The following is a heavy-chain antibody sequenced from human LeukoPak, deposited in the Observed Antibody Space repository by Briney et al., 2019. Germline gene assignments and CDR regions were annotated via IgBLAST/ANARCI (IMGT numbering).Heavy chain of an antibody. Sequence: GGSLRLSCAVSGFTFSNYAMHWVRQAPGKGLEWVAVISYDGSNKYYADSVKGRFTISRDNSKNTLYLQMNSLRAEDTAVYYCAREGYGDYGVFDYWGQGTLVTVSS. CDR1: GFTFSNYA. CDR3: AREGYGDYGVFDY. CDR2: ISYDGSNK. J-gene: IGHJ4*02. D-gene: IGHD4-17*01. V-gene: IGHV3-30*04.